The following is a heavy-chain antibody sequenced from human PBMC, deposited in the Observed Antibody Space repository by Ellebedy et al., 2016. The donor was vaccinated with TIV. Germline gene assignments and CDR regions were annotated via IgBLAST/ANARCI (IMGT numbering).Heavy chain of an antibody. CDR3: ARPLLGYSNGYYFDF. Sequence: GESLKISCKVSGYRFTNYWIGWVRQMPGKGLEWMGIIYPGDSETTYSPAFQGQVTISADKSITTAYLQWSSLKASDTAMYFCARPLLGYSNGYYFDFWGQGTLVSVSS. J-gene: IGHJ4*02. CDR1: GYRFTNYW. V-gene: IGHV5-51*01. CDR2: IYPGDSET. D-gene: IGHD5-18*01.